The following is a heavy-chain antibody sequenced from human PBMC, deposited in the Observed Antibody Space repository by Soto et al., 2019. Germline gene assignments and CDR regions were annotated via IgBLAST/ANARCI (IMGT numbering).Heavy chain of an antibody. D-gene: IGHD6-19*01. J-gene: IGHJ4*02. Sequence: PGGSPRLSCAASGVTLNDHYMDWGRHAPGKGLEWVGRSRDKNSRYTTEYAASVKGRVAIVRDDSKKPMYLQMNSLRIEDTCVYYCARPHRAGWSGASFAEWGEGTLVTVDS. CDR2: SRDKNSRYTT. CDR3: ARPHRAGWSGASFAE. V-gene: IGHV3-72*01. CDR1: GVTLNDHY.